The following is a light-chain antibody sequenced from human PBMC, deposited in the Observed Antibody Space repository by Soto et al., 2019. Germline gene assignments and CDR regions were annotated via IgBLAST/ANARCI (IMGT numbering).Light chain of an antibody. CDR3: CSYAGSSTLYV. J-gene: IGLJ1*01. Sequence: QSVLTQPASVSGSPGQSITISCTGTSSDVGSYNLVSWYQQHPGKAPKLMIYEGSKRPSGVPNRFSGSKSGNTASLTISGLQAEDEADYYCCSYAGSSTLYVFGTGTQ. CDR2: EGS. CDR1: SSDVGSYNL. V-gene: IGLV2-23*01.